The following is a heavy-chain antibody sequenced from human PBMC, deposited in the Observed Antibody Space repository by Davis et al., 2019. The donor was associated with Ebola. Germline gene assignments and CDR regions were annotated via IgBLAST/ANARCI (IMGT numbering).Heavy chain of an antibody. CDR2: TYYRSKWYK. J-gene: IGHJ5*02. CDR1: GDSVSSNSVI. Sequence: HSQTLSLTCDISGDSVSSNSVIWNWIRQSPSRGLEWLGRTYYRSKWYKEYAPSVESRMTINADTSKNQVSLQLNSVTAEDTAVYYCAGVGGGRGAVAGTGWFAPWGQGILVTVSS. D-gene: IGHD6-19*01. V-gene: IGHV6-1*01. CDR3: AGVGGGRGAVAGTGWFAP.